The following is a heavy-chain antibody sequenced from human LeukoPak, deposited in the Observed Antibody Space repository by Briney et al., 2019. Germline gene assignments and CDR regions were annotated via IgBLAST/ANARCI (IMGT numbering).Heavy chain of an antibody. J-gene: IGHJ3*02. CDR3: AREERPQAFDI. CDR1: GGTFSSYA. CDR2: IIPIFGTA. Sequence: EASVKVSCKASGGTFSSYAISWVRQAPGQGLEWMGGIIPIFGTANYAQKFQGRVTITADESTSTAYMELSSLRSEDTAVYYCAREERPQAFDIWGQGTMVTVSS. V-gene: IGHV1-69*13.